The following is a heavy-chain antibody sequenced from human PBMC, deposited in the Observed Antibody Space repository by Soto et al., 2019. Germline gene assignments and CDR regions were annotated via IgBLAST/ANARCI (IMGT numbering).Heavy chain of an antibody. CDR2: ISSSSSYI. D-gene: IGHD2-15*01. CDR1: S. CDR3: QAEDGIRGGRSVSAFLLNRSSDL. J-gene: IGHJ2*01. V-gene: IGHV3-21*01. Sequence: SMHRIIKKTGKGLEWVSSISSSSSYIYYADSVKGRFTISRDNAKNSLYLQMNSLRAEDTAVFFFQAEDGIRGGRSVSAFLLNRSSDL.